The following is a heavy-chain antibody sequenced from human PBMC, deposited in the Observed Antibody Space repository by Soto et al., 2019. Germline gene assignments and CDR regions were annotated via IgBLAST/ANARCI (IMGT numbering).Heavy chain of an antibody. D-gene: IGHD3-3*01. V-gene: IGHV4-59*12. J-gene: IGHJ6*02. Sequence: SETLSLKCFVSSCSITSYHWRWMRHFPGTGLEXIGYMHYSWRNNKNPPLNLRDTIAVDTSKKQFSLKLSSVTAADTAVYYCARDFYYDFWSGYYSPYYEYGMDVWGQGTTVTVSS. CDR1: SCSITSYH. CDR2: MHYSWRN. CDR3: ARDFYYDFWSGYYSPYYEYGMDV.